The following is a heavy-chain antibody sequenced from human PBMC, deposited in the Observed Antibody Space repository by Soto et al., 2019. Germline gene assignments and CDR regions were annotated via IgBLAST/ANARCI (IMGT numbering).Heavy chain of an antibody. CDR2: IIPIFGTA. D-gene: IGHD6-6*01. J-gene: IGHJ4*02. Sequence: SVKVSCKASGGTFSSYSISWVRQAPGQGLEWMGGIIPIFGTANYAQKFQGRVTITADESTSTAYMELSSLRSEDTAVYYCAIEYSSSPPYYPIGYWGQGTLVPVSS. V-gene: IGHV1-69*13. CDR3: AIEYSSSPPYYPIGY. CDR1: GGTFSSYS.